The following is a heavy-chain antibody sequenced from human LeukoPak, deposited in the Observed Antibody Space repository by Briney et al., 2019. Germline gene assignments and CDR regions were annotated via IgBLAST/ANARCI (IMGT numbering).Heavy chain of an antibody. J-gene: IGHJ4*02. D-gene: IGHD6-19*01. CDR2: ISYDGSNK. CDR1: GFTFSSYG. CDR3: AKDLGPVALNGGDY. Sequence: VQPGRSLRLSCAASGFTFSSYGMHWVRQAPGKGLEWVAVISYDGSNKYYADSVKGRFTISRDNSKNTLYLQMNSLRPDDTAVYYCAKDLGPVALNGGDYWGQGTLVTVSS. V-gene: IGHV3-30*18.